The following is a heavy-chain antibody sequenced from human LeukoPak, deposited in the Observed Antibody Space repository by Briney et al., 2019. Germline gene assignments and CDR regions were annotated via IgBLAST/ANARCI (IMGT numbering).Heavy chain of an antibody. CDR1: GFTFSSYA. D-gene: IGHD3-3*01. CDR2: ISGSGGST. Sequence: GGSLRLSCAASGFTFSSYAMSWVRQAPGKGVEWVSAISGSGGSTYYADSVKRRFTIFRDNSKNTLYLQMNSLRAEDTAVYYCAKAPTYYDFWSGLYWGQGTLVTVSS. CDR3: AKAPTYYDFWSGLY. V-gene: IGHV3-23*01. J-gene: IGHJ4*02.